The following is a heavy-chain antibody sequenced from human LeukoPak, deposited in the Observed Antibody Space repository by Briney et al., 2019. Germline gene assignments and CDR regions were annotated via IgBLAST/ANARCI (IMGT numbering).Heavy chain of an antibody. Sequence: PSETLSLTCAVYGGSFSGYYWSWIRQPPGKGLEWIGEINHSGSTNYNPSLKSRVTISVDTSKNQFSLKLSSVTAEDTAVYYCARGVIAVAGSGAEDYWGQGTLVTVSS. CDR1: GGSFSGYY. CDR2: INHSGST. J-gene: IGHJ4*02. V-gene: IGHV4-34*01. CDR3: ARGVIAVAGSGAEDY. D-gene: IGHD6-19*01.